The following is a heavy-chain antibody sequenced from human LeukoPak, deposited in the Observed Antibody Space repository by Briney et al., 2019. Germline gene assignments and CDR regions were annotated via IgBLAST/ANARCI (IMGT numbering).Heavy chain of an antibody. CDR1: GLTFSDYA. D-gene: IGHD2-15*01. Sequence: GGALRLSCAASGLTFSDYAMSWFRQAPGKGLEWVSGITSGLTPHCADSVKGRFTISRENSKNTFHLQLNSLRAEDTAVYYCAKDYSDSRVADVFFEYWGQGTLVTVSS. CDR3: AKDYSDSRVADVFFEY. J-gene: IGHJ4*02. V-gene: IGHV3-23*01. CDR2: ITSGLTP.